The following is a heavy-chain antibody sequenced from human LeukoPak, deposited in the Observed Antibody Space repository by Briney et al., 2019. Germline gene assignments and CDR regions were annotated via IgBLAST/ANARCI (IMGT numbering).Heavy chain of an antibody. V-gene: IGHV3-7*01. J-gene: IGHJ4*02. CDR2: IKQDGSEK. CDR1: GSTFSSYW. Sequence: PAWSLRLSCAASGSTFSSYWMTWVRQAPGKGLEWVANIKQDGSEKYYVDSVKGRFTISRDNAKNSLYLQMNSLRAEDTAVYYCAILAGRGEGGVDYWGQGTLVTVSS. CDR3: AILAGRGEGGVDY. D-gene: IGHD6-13*01.